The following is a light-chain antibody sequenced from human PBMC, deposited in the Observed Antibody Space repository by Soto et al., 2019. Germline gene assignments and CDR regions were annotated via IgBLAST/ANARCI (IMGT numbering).Light chain of an antibody. CDR1: SSDIGSYNC. J-gene: IGLJ1*01. V-gene: IGLV2-14*03. CDR2: DVS. CDR3: SAYTSSSTLHL. Sequence: ALTQPASVSGSPGQSIAISCTGTSSDIGSYNCVSWYQQHPGKAPKLMIYDVSERPSGVSNRFSGSKSGNTASLTISGLQAEDEADYYCSAYTSSSTLHLFGTGTKLTVL.